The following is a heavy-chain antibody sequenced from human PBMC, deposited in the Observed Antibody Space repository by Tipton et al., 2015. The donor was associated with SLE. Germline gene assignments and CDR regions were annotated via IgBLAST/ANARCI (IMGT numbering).Heavy chain of an antibody. D-gene: IGHD2-15*01. CDR2: INHSGST. V-gene: IGHV4-34*01. J-gene: IGHJ4*02. Sequence: TLSLTCAVYGGSFSGNFWNWIRQSPGKGLEWIGEINHSGSTNYNPSLKRRVTISLDTSKNQFSLKVTSVTAADTAVYYCARDMRGGLFFDYWGQGTLVTVSS. CDR1: GGSFSGNF. CDR3: ARDMRGGLFFDY.